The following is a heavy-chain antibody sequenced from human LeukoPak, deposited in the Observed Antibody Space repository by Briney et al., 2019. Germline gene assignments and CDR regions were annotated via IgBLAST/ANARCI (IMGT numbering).Heavy chain of an antibody. CDR1: GFTFSSYS. CDR3: ARDWSSVDY. J-gene: IGHJ4*02. V-gene: IGHV3-21*01. D-gene: IGHD2-2*01. CDR2: ISSSSSYI. Sequence: GGSLRLSCAASGFTFSSYSMNWVRQAPGKGLEWVSSISSSSSYIYSADSVKGRFTISRDDAKNSLYLQMNSLRAEDTAVYYYARDWSSVDYWGQGTLVTVSS.